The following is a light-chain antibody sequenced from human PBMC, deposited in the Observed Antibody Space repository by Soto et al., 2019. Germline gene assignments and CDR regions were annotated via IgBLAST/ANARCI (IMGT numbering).Light chain of an antibody. CDR2: AAS. V-gene: IGKV1-27*01. CDR1: QDIGSY. CDR3: QKYSVSPPWT. Sequence: DIQMTQSPSSLSASVGDRVTITCRASQDIGSYLVWYQQKEGKAPKVLNYAASTLQSGVPSRLSGSGSGTDFTLTISSLQPEDVATYYCQKYSVSPPWTFGQGTRVEI. J-gene: IGKJ1*01.